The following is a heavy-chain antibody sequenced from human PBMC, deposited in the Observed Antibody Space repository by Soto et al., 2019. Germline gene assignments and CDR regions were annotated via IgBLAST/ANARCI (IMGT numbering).Heavy chain of an antibody. CDR3: ARDSLVMVRGVKYYYYYYGMDV. CDR1: GFTFSSYG. CDR2: IWYDGSNK. Sequence: GGSLRLSCAASGFTFSSYGTHWVRQAPGKGLEWVAVIWYDGSNKYYADSVKGRFTISRDNSKNALYLQMNSLRAEDTAVYYCARDSLVMVRGVKYYYYYYGMDVWGQGTTVTVSS. J-gene: IGHJ6*02. D-gene: IGHD3-10*01. V-gene: IGHV3-33*01.